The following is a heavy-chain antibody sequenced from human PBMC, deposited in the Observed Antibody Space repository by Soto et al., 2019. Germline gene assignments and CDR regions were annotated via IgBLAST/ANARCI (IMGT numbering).Heavy chain of an antibody. CDR2: IYYSGST. CDR3: ARAKSSSFSGDYFDY. V-gene: IGHV4-30-4*01. D-gene: IGHD6-6*01. CDR1: GGSISSGDYY. Sequence: NPSETLSLTCTVSGGSISSGDYYWSWIRQPPGKGLEWIGYIYYSGSTYYNPSLKSRVTISVDTSKNQFSLKLSSVTAADTAVYYCARAKSSSFSGDYFDYWGQGTLVTVSS. J-gene: IGHJ4*02.